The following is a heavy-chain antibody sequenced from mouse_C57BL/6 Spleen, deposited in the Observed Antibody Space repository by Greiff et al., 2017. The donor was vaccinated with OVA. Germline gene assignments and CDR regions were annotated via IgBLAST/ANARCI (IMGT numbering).Heavy chain of an antibody. CDR2: IYPGDGDT. CDR1: GYAFSSSW. D-gene: IGHD1-1*01. J-gene: IGHJ3*01. Sequence: VQLQQSGPELVKPGASVKISCKASGYAFSSSWMNWVKQRPGKGLEWIGRIYPGDGDTNYNGKFKGKATLTADKSSSTAYMQLSSLTSEDSAVYFCARWGVAPGFAYWGQGTLVTVSA. CDR3: ARWGVAPGFAY. V-gene: IGHV1-82*01.